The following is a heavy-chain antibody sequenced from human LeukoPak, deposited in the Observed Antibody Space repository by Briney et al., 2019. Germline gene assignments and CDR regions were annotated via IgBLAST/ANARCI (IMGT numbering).Heavy chain of an antibody. D-gene: IGHD1-26*01. CDR3: AKVPLSGTSFDY. CDR1: GFTFSNYA. Sequence: PGGSLRLSCVASGFTFSNYAMNWVRQAPGKGLEWVSAIRGSGGTSYYADSVKGRFTISRDNSKNILCLQMNSLRGEDTAAYYCAKVPLSGTSFDYWGQGTLVSVSS. V-gene: IGHV3-23*01. CDR2: IRGSGGTS. J-gene: IGHJ4*02.